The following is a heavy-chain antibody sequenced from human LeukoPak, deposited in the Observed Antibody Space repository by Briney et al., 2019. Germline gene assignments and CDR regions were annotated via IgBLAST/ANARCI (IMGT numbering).Heavy chain of an antibody. CDR1: GYSSTSYR. Sequence: GESLKISCKGSGYSSTSYRIAWVRQMPGKGLEWMGIIYPGDSDTRYSPSFQGQVTISADKSISTAYLLWSSLKASDTAMYYCARPVGSGYDLNAFDIWGQGTMVTVPS. J-gene: IGHJ3*02. CDR2: IYPGDSDT. CDR3: ARPVGSGYDLNAFDI. D-gene: IGHD5-12*01. V-gene: IGHV5-51*01.